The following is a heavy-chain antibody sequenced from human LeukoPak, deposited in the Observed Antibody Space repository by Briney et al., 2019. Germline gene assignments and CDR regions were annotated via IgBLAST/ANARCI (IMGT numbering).Heavy chain of an antibody. V-gene: IGHV7-4-1*02. D-gene: IGHD3-10*01. CDR2: INTNTGNP. J-gene: IGHJ4*02. Sequence: ASVKVSCKASGYTFTSYAMNWVRQAPGQGLEWMGWINTNTGNPTYAQGFTGRFVFSLDTSVSTEYLQISSLKAEDTGVYYCARGVMGMVRGVIITGFDYWGQGTLVTVSS. CDR1: GYTFTSYA. CDR3: ARGVMGMVRGVIITGFDY.